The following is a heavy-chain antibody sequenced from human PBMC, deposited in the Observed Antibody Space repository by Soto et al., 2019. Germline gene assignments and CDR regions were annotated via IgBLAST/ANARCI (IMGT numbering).Heavy chain of an antibody. Sequence: GGSLRLSCAASGFTFSSYAMHWFRQAPGKGLEWVAVISYDGSNKYYADSVKGRFTISRDNSKNTLYLQMNSLRAEDTAVYYCARDLPIGYSISWYDYWGQGTLVTVSS. J-gene: IGHJ4*02. CDR3: ARDLPIGYSISWYDY. V-gene: IGHV3-30-3*01. D-gene: IGHD6-13*01. CDR2: ISYDGSNK. CDR1: GFTFSSYA.